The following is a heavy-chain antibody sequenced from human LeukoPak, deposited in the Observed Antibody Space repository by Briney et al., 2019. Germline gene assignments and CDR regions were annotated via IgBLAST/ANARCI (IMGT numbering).Heavy chain of an antibody. Sequence: GRSLRLSCAASGFTFDDYAMHWVRQAPGKGLEWVSGNSWNSGSIGYEDSVKGRFTISRDNAKNSLYLQMNSLRDEDTALYYCAKDRQHYDLLTGFDAFDIWGQGTMVTVSS. CDR2: NSWNSGSI. CDR3: AKDRQHYDLLTGFDAFDI. J-gene: IGHJ3*02. CDR1: GFTFDDYA. D-gene: IGHD3-9*01. V-gene: IGHV3-9*01.